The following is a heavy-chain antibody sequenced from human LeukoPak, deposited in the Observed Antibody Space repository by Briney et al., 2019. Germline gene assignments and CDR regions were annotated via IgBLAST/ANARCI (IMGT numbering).Heavy chain of an antibody. Sequence: ASVKVSCKASGYTFIGYYIHWVRQAPGQGLEYMGWMNPNSGGTNYAQNFQGRVTMARDTSISTAYMELSRLRSDDTAVYYCARVDLRDIWGQGTMVTVSS. J-gene: IGHJ3*02. CDR3: ARVDLRDI. CDR1: GYTFIGYY. V-gene: IGHV1-2*02. CDR2: MNPNSGGT. D-gene: IGHD5-24*01.